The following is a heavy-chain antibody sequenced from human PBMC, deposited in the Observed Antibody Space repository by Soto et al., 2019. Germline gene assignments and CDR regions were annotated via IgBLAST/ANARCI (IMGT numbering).Heavy chain of an antibody. Sequence: GESLKISCKASGYSFATYWIGWVRQMPGKGLEWMGIIYPGDSDTMYSPSFQGQAIISADLSSTTTYLQWSSLKDSDTGIYYGAGQHGVDPGKGWIDPWGQGTLVTVSS. J-gene: IGHJ5*02. CDR3: AGQHGVDPGKGWIDP. D-gene: IGHD2-8*01. V-gene: IGHV5-51*01. CDR2: IYPGDSDT. CDR1: GYSFATYW.